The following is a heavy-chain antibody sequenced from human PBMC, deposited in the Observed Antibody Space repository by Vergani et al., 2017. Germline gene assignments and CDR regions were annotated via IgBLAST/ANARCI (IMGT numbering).Heavy chain of an antibody. D-gene: IGHD3-10*01. CDR3: AKADSVTSGSLKYNSDMDV. J-gene: IGHJ6*03. Sequence: QVQLAESGGGRVQPGRSLRLSCAASGFSFSSHAIHWVRQAPGKGLEWVAVISNDGSKKYYADSVKGRFTISRDNSKNTLDLQMNSLRTQDTAVYYCAKADSVTSGSLKYNSDMDVWGKGTTVTVS. CDR1: GFSFSSHA. CDR2: ISNDGSKK. V-gene: IGHV3-30*18.